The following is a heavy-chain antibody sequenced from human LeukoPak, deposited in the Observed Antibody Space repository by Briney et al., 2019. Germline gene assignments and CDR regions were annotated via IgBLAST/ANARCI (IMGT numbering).Heavy chain of an antibody. CDR2: IYYSGST. Sequence: SETLSLTCTVSGGSISSYYWSWIRQPPGKGLEWIGYIYYSGSTNYNPSLKSRATISVDTSKNQFSLKLSSVTAADTAVYYCARVDYGDYVFGFDYWGQGTLVTVSS. V-gene: IGHV4-59*01. CDR1: GGSISSYY. J-gene: IGHJ4*02. CDR3: ARVDYGDYVFGFDY. D-gene: IGHD4-17*01.